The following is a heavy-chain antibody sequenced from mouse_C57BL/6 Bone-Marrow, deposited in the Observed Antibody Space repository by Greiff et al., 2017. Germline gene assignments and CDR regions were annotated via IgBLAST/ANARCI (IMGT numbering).Heavy chain of an antibody. Sequence: VQLQESGAELVRPGTSVKVSCKASGYAFTNYLIEWVKQRPGQGLEWIGVINPGSGGTNYNQKFKGKATLTVDKSSSTAYMQLSSLTSEDSAVYFCARNYYGSSYDFDYWGQGTTLTVSS. J-gene: IGHJ2*01. D-gene: IGHD1-1*01. CDR1: GYAFTNYL. CDR3: ARNYYGSSYDFDY. V-gene: IGHV1-54*01. CDR2: INPGSGGT.